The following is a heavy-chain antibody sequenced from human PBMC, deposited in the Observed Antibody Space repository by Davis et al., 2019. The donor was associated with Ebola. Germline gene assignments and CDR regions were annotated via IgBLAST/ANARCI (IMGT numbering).Heavy chain of an antibody. CDR1: GFTFSGSA. D-gene: IGHD2-8*01. J-gene: IGHJ4*02. CDR2: IRSKPNSYAT. V-gene: IGHV3-73*01. CDR3: ATLPSCTNGVCSDY. Sequence: GGSLRLSCAASGFTFSGSAMHWVRQASGKGLEWVGRIRSKPNSYATAYAASVKGRFTISRDDSENTAYLQMNSLRTEDTAVYYCATLPSCTNGVCSDYWGQGTLVTVSS.